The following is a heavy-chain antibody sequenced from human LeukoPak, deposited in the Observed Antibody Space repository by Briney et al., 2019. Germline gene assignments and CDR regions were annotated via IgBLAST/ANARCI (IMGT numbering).Heavy chain of an antibody. V-gene: IGHV4-61*02. CDR2: IYTSGST. J-gene: IGHJ4*02. D-gene: IGHD3-10*01. Sequence: SQTLSPTCTVSGCSISSGSCYWSWIRHPAGKGLECIGGIYTSGSTNYNPSLKSRVTISVDTSKNQFSLKLSSVTAADTAVYYCARDLVRGSGSYYNERDYWGQGTLVTVSS. CDR1: GCSISSGSCY. CDR3: ARDLVRGSGSYYNERDY.